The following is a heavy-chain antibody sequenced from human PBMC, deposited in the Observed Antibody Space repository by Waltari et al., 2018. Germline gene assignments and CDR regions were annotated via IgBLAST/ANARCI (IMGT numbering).Heavy chain of an antibody. CDR3: ARVVAAAGTNDAFDI. V-gene: IGHV4-38-2*02. J-gene: IGHJ3*02. D-gene: IGHD6-13*01. CDR2: IYHSGST. Sequence: IRQPPGKGLEWIGSIYHSGSTYYNPSLKSRVTISVDTSKNQFSLKLSSVTAADTAVYYCARVVAAAGTNDAFDIWGQGTMVTVSS.